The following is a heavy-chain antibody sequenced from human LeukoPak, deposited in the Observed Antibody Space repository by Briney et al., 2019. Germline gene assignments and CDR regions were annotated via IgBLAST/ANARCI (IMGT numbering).Heavy chain of an antibody. V-gene: IGHV1-8*01. J-gene: IGHJ5*02. CDR1: GFTFTSYD. CDR3: VRDGEGVAISVNYWFDP. D-gene: IGHD3-10*01. Sequence: ASVKVSCKASGFTFTSYDINWVRQASGQGLEWMGWMNPNNGNTGYAQKFQGRVTMTRDTSISTAYLELRGLRSEDTAVYYCVRDGEGVAISVNYWFDPWGQGTLVTVSS. CDR2: MNPNNGNT.